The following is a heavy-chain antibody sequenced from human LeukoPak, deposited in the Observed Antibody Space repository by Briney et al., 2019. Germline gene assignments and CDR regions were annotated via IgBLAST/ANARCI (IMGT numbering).Heavy chain of an antibody. CDR2: IYHSGST. D-gene: IGHD6-13*01. V-gene: IGHV4-38-2*01. J-gene: IGHJ4*02. CDR1: GYSISSGYY. Sequence: PSETLSLTCAVSGYSISSGYYWGWIRQPPGKGLEWIGSIYHSGSTYYNPSLKSRVTISVDTSKNQFSLKLSSGTAADTAVYYCARQSATAAYDYWGQGTLVTVSS. CDR3: ARQSATAAYDY.